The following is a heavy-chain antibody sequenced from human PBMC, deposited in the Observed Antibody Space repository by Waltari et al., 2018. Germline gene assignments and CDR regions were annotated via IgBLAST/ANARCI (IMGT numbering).Heavy chain of an antibody. CDR3: ASNGFGELLYPY. CDR1: GFSLSTSGVG. CDR2: IYWNDDK. J-gene: IGHJ4*02. V-gene: IGHV2-5*01. Sequence: QITLKESGPTLVKPTQSLTLTCTFSGFSLSTSGVGVGWIRQPPGKALEWLALIYWNDDKRYSPSLKSRLTITKDTSKNQVVLTMTNMDPVDTATYYCASNGFGELLYPYWGQGTLVTVSS. D-gene: IGHD3-10*01.